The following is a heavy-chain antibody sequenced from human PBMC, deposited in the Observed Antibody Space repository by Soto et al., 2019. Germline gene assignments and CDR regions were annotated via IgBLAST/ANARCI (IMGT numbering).Heavy chain of an antibody. CDR2: IFYSGTT. CDR1: GDSFNNNDFY. D-gene: IGHD3-3*01. CDR3: ARLDFRSGYYGGRFDP. J-gene: IGHJ5*02. V-gene: IGHV4-39*01. Sequence: XATLSLTCTVSGDSFNNNDFYWAWIRQPPGKGLEWVVTIFYSGTTYHNPSLKGRVTASVDRSENQFSLKLTSVTASDTAVYYCARLDFRSGYYGGRFDPWGQGTLVTVSS.